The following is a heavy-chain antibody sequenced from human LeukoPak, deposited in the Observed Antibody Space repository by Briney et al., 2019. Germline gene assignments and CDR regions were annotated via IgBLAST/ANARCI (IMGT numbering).Heavy chain of an antibody. CDR2: IKQDGSEK. CDR1: GFTFSSYW. CDR3: AKHDQFVKYYFDY. D-gene: IGHD3-16*02. J-gene: IGHJ4*02. Sequence: GGSLRLSCAASGFTFSSYWMSWVRQAPGKGLEWVANIKQDGSEKYYVDSVKGRFTISRDNSKNTLYLQMNSLRAEDTAVYYCAKHDQFVKYYFDYWGQGTLVTVSS. V-gene: IGHV3-7*03.